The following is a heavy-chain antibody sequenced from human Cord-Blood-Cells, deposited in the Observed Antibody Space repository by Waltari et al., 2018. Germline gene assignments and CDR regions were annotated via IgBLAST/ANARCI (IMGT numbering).Heavy chain of an antibody. Sequence: QVQLVQSGAEVKKPGASVKVSCKASGYTFTRYDINWVRQATGQGLEWMGWMNPNSGNTGYAQKFQGRVTMTRNTSISTAYMELSSLRSEDTAVYYCARGGHTYYDFWSGYYYFDYWGQGTLVTVSS. V-gene: IGHV1-8*01. D-gene: IGHD3-3*01. CDR1: GYTFTRYD. J-gene: IGHJ4*02. CDR3: ARGGHTYYDFWSGYYYFDY. CDR2: MNPNSGNT.